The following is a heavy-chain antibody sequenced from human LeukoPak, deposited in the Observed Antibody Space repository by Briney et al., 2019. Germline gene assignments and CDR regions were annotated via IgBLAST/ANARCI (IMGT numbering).Heavy chain of an antibody. CDR2: FDPEDGET. J-gene: IGHJ5*02. CDR3: AIGGTMVRGVIITSNWFDP. D-gene: IGHD3-10*01. Sequence: ASVKVSCKVSGYTLTELSTHWVRQAPGKGLEWMGGFDPEDGETIYAQKFQGRVTMTEDTSTDTAYMELSSLRSEDTAVYYCAIGGTMVRGVIITSNWFDPWGQGTLVTVSS. CDR1: GYTLTELS. V-gene: IGHV1-24*01.